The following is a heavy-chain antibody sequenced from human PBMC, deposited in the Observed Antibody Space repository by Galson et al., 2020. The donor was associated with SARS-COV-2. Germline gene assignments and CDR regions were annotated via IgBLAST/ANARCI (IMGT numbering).Heavy chain of an antibody. CDR1: GYTFTNSE. Sequence: ASVKLSCKASGYTFTNSEINWVRQAPGQGLEWMGWMTPNSGNTGYAQKFQGRVTMTRTTSISTAYMELNSLTSEDTAVYYCARSYDDFATWFDPWGQGTLVTVSS. CDR2: MTPNSGNT. V-gene: IGHV1-8*01. J-gene: IGHJ5*02. CDR3: ARSYDDFATWFDP. D-gene: IGHD4-17*01.